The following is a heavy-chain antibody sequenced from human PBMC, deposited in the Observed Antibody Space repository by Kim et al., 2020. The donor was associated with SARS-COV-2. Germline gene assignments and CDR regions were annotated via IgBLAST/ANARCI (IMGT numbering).Heavy chain of an antibody. D-gene: IGHD3-22*01. V-gene: IGHV3-23*01. CDR3: AKGHEYYYDSSGYYYVDYYYYGMDV. J-gene: IGHJ6*02. Sequence: GGSLRLSCAASGFTFSSYAMSWVRQAPGKGLEWVSAISGSGGSTYYADSVKGRFTISRDNSKNTLYLQMNSLRAEDTAVYYCAKGHEYYYDSSGYYYVDYYYYGMDVWGQGTTVTVSS. CDR1: GFTFSSYA. CDR2: ISGSGGST.